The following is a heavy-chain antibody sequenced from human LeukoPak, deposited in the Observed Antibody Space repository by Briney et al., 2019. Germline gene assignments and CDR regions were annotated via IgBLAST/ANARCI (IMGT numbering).Heavy chain of an antibody. CDR2: ISSSSYI. CDR1: GFTFSSYS. V-gene: IGHV3-21*01. Sequence: GGSLRLSCAASGFTFSSYSMNWVRQAPGKGLEWVSCISSSSYIYYADSVKGRFTISRDNAKNSLYLQMNSLRAEDTAVYYCARAHNWKYGTFDYWGQGTLVTVSS. CDR3: ARAHNWKYGTFDY. D-gene: IGHD1-7*01. J-gene: IGHJ4*02.